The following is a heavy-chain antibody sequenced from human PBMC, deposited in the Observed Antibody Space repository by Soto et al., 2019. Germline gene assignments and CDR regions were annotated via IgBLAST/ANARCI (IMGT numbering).Heavy chain of an antibody. D-gene: IGHD6-13*01. Sequence: QVTLKESGPVLVKPTETLTLTCTVSGFSLSNARMGVSWIRPPPGKALEWLAHIFSNDEKSYSPSLKSRLTISKDTSKSQVVLTMTNMDPVDTATYYCARTCIAAAGTVWFDPWGQGTLVTVAS. J-gene: IGHJ5*02. CDR1: GFSLSNARMG. V-gene: IGHV2-26*01. CDR3: ARTCIAAAGTVWFDP. CDR2: IFSNDEK.